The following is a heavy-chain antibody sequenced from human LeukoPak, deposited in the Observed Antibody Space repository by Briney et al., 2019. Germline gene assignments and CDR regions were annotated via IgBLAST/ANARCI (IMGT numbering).Heavy chain of an antibody. CDR2: IIPIFGTA. D-gene: IGHD1-26*01. Sequence: SSVKVSCKASGGTFSSYAISWVRQAPGQGLEWMGGIIPIFGTANYAQKFQGRVTMTRDTSTSTVYMELSSLRSEDTAVYYCAREVGATNSIDYWGQGTLVTVSS. CDR3: AREVGATNSIDY. J-gene: IGHJ4*02. CDR1: GGTFSSYA. V-gene: IGHV1-69*05.